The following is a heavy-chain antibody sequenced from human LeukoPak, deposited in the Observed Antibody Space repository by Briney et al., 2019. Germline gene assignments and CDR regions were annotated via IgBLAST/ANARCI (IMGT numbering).Heavy chain of an antibody. CDR3: ARDRETYYYGSGSLKNWFDP. J-gene: IGHJ5*02. CDR1: GYTFTGYY. D-gene: IGHD3-10*01. CDR2: INPNSGGT. Sequence: ASVKVSCKASGYTFTGYYMHWVRQAPGQGLEWMGWINPNSGGTNYAQKLQGRVTMTTDTSTSTAYMELRSLRSDDTAVYYCARDRETYYYGSGSLKNWFDPWGQGTLVTVSS. V-gene: IGHV1-2*02.